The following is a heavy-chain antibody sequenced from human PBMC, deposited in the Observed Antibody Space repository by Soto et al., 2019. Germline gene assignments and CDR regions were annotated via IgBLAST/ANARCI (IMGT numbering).Heavy chain of an antibody. V-gene: IGHV4-4*02. D-gene: IGHD1-1*01. CDR1: GGSIRGHYW. CDR2: IYHGGAT. Sequence: QVQLQESGPGLVKPSGTLSLTCAVSGGSIRGHYWWSWVRQTPGKGLEWIGEIYHGGATYYNPSLKSRVTISTDESNNQLSLKLNSVTAADTAVYYCAHQTISYTLDVWGQGTTVTVSS. CDR3: AHQTISYTLDV. J-gene: IGHJ6*02.